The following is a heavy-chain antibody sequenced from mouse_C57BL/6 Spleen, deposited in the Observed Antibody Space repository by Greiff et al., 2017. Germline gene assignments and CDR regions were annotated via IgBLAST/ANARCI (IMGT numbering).Heavy chain of an antibody. V-gene: IGHV1-81*01. Sequence: QVQLQQSGAELARPGASVKLSCKASGYTFTSYGISWVKQRTGQGLEWIGEIYPRSGNTYYNEKFKGKATLTAAKSSSTAYMELRSLTSEDSAVYVCARSGYGSSPYYFDYWGQGTTLTVSS. J-gene: IGHJ2*01. CDR3: ARSGYGSSPYYFDY. D-gene: IGHD1-1*01. CDR1: GYTFTSYG. CDR2: IYPRSGNT.